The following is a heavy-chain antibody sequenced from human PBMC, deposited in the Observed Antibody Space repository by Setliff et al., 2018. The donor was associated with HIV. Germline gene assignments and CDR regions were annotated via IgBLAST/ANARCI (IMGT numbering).Heavy chain of an antibody. CDR1: GGSISSSDW. D-gene: IGHD6-13*01. CDR3: ARDHIAAPGMGFDP. J-gene: IGHJ5*02. V-gene: IGHV4-4*02. Sequence: SETLSLTCAVSGGSISSSDWWSWVRQPPGKGLEWIGEIYHSGSTNYNSSLKSRVTISVDKSKNQFSLNLTSVTAADTAVYYCARDHIAAPGMGFDPWGRGTLVTVSS. CDR2: IYHSGST.